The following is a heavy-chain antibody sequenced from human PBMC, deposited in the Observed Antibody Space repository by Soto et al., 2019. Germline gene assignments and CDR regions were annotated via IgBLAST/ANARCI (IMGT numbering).Heavy chain of an antibody. CDR3: ATNLWFGELFPRNWYFAL. CDR1: GFTFSSYW. Sequence: EVQLVESGGGLVQPGGSLRLSCAASGFTFSSYWMSWVRQAPGKGLEWVANIKQDGSEKYYVDSVKGRFTISRDNAKNSLSLQMNSLRAEDTAVYYCATNLWFGELFPRNWYFALWGRGTLVTVSS. D-gene: IGHD3-10*01. J-gene: IGHJ2*01. CDR2: IKQDGSEK. V-gene: IGHV3-7*01.